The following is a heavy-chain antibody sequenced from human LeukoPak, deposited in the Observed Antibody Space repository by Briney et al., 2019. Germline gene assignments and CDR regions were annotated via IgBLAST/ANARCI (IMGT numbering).Heavy chain of an antibody. Sequence: GGSLRLSCAASGFTFSSYAMHWVRQAPGKGLEWVAVISYDGSNKYYADSVKGRFTISRDNSKNTLYLQMNSLRAEDTAVYYCARDSHGRRVAVAGPLSYWGQGTLVTVS. V-gene: IGHV3-30*04. D-gene: IGHD6-19*01. CDR3: ARDSHGRRVAVAGPLSY. CDR2: ISYDGSNK. J-gene: IGHJ4*02. CDR1: GFTFSSYA.